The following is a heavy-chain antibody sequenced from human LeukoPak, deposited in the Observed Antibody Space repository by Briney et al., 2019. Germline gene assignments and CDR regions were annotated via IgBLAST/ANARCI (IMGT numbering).Heavy chain of an antibody. J-gene: IGHJ5*02. CDR2: IIPIFGTA. V-gene: IGHV1-69*13. D-gene: IGHD2-2*02. CDR3: ARGELGYCSSTSCYNGWFDP. Sequence: GASVKVSCTTEYALPELSIHWVRQAPGQGLEWMGGIIPIFGTANYAQKFQGRVTITADESTSTAYMELSSLRSEDTAVYYCARGELGYCSSTSCYNGWFDPWGQGTLVTVSS. CDR1: EYALPELS.